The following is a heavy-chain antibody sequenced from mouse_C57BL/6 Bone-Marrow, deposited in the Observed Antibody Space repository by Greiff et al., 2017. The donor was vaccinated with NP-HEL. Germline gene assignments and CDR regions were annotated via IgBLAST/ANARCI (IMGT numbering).Heavy chain of an antibody. J-gene: IGHJ3*01. Sequence: QVHVKQSGAELAKPGASVKLSCKASGYTFTSYWMHWVKQRPGQGLEWIGYINPSSGYTKYNQKFKDKATLTADKSSSTAYMQLSSLTYEDSAVYYCASPYYSNYRFAYWGQGTLVTVSA. D-gene: IGHD2-5*01. V-gene: IGHV1-7*01. CDR1: GYTFTSYW. CDR2: INPSSGYT. CDR3: ASPYYSNYRFAY.